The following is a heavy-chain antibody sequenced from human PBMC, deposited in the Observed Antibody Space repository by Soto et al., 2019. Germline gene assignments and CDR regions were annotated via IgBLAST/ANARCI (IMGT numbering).Heavy chain of an antibody. Sequence: GGSLRLSCGASGFTFSSYAMSWVRQAPGKGLEWVSAISGSGGSTYYADSAKGRFTISRDNSKNTLYLQMNSLRAEDTAVYYCAKDDILTGYPSYYGMDVWGQGTKVTVYS. CDR3: AKDDILTGYPSYYGMDV. CDR1: GFTFSSYA. CDR2: ISGSGGST. V-gene: IGHV3-23*01. D-gene: IGHD3-9*01. J-gene: IGHJ6*02.